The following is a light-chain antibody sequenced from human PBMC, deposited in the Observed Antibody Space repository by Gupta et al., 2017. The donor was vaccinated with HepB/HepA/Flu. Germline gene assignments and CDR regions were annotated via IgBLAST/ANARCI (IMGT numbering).Light chain of an antibody. CDR3: CSYAGNKYV. J-gene: IGLJ1*01. V-gene: IGLV2-23*02. CDR1: SSDVGGSHNI. Sequence: QSALTQPASVSGSPGQSITISCTGTSSDVGGSHNIVSWYQQHPGKAPKLMIYDVTKRPAGVSNRFSASKSGNTASLTISGLQAEDEADYHCCSYAGNKYVFGSGTKVTVL. CDR2: DVT.